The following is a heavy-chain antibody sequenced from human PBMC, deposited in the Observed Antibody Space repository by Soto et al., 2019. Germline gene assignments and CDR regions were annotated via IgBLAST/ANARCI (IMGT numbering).Heavy chain of an antibody. CDR1: GFTFSSYA. CDR3: VHLAGGAHTDDF. Sequence: GGSLRLSCAASGFTFSSYALHWVRQAPGKGLEWVAVISYDGINKYYADSVKGRFTISRDNSKDTLYLQMNSLRTEDTAAYYCVHLAGGAHTDDFRGQGTQVTVSS. J-gene: IGHJ4*02. CDR2: ISYDGINK. D-gene: IGHD1-26*01. V-gene: IGHV3-30-3*01.